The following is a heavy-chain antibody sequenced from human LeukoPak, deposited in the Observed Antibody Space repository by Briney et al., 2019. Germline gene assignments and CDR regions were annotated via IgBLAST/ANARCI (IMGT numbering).Heavy chain of an antibody. Sequence: ASVKVSCKASGYTFTSYGISWVRQAPGQGLEWMGWISAYNGNTNYAQKLQGRVTMTTDTSTSTAYMELRSLRSDDTAVYYCARVRAARHLPGTGYYYYYMDVWGKGTTVTVSS. CDR2: ISAYNGNT. V-gene: IGHV1-18*01. CDR1: GYTFTSYG. J-gene: IGHJ6*03. CDR3: ARVRAARHLPGTGYYYYYMDV. D-gene: IGHD6-25*01.